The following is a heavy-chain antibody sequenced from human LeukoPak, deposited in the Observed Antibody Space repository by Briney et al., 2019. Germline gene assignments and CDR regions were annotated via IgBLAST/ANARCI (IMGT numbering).Heavy chain of an antibody. CDR3: ARSGFLEWLLDY. D-gene: IGHD3-3*01. V-gene: IGHV4-59*01. Sequence: SETLSLTCTVSGGSITNFYWTWIRQSPGKGLEWIGYISYSGTTKYSPSLKSRVTMSLDTSKNQFSLKLNSVTAADTAVYYCARSGFLEWLLDYWGQGTLVTVSS. J-gene: IGHJ4*02. CDR2: ISYSGTT. CDR1: GGSITNFY.